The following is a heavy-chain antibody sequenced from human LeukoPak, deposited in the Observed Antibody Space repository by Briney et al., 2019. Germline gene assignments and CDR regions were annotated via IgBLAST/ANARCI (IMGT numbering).Heavy chain of an antibody. CDR3: ARGQKYRNGYTVTELGSGYFDY. CDR1: GGSMSSYY. CDR2: IYYSGST. Sequence: SETLSLTCTVSGGSMSSYYWSWIRQPPEKGLEWTGYIYYSGSTNYNPSLKSRVTISVDTSKNQFSLKLSSVTAADTAVYYCARGQKYRNGYTVTELGSGYFDYWGQGTLVTVSS. J-gene: IGHJ4*02. V-gene: IGHV4-59*01. D-gene: IGHD5-18*01.